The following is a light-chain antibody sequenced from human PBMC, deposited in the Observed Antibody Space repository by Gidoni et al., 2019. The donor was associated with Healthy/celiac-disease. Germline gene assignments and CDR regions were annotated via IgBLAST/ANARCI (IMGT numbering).Light chain of an antibody. Sequence: DIQMTQSPSSLSASVGDRVTITCRASQSISSYLNWYQQKPGKDPKLLIYAASSLQSGVPSRFSGSGSGTDFTLTISSLQPEDFATYYFQQSYSTPFTFGPGTKVDIK. CDR2: AAS. V-gene: IGKV1-39*01. CDR1: QSISSY. CDR3: QQSYSTPFT. J-gene: IGKJ3*01.